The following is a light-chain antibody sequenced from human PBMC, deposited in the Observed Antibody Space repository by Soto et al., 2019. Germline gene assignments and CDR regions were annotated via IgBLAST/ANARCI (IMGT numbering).Light chain of an antibody. J-gene: IGKJ1*01. V-gene: IGKV1-39*01. Sequence: DIQMTQSPSSLSASVGDTITITCRASQRISTHLNWYQQKPGKAPNLLIYAAYNLQSGIPSRFSGSGSGTDFTLTNSSLQPEDFATYYCQQSYSTPRTFGQGTKVDIK. CDR3: QQSYSTPRT. CDR2: AAY. CDR1: QRISTH.